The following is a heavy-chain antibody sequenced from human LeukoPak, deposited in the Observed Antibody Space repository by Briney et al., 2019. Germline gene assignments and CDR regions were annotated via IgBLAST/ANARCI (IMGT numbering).Heavy chain of an antibody. CDR1: GFTFSTHG. CDR3: AKGQRGLLWFGELLFDY. D-gene: IGHD3-10*01. V-gene: IGHV3-30*02. J-gene: IGHJ4*02. Sequence: PGGSLRLSCAASGFTFSTHGMHWVRQAPGKGLEWVAFIQYDGSKKYFADSVKGRITISRDNAKNSVYLQMNSLRAEDTAVYYCAKGQRGLLWFGELLFDYWGQGTLVTVSS. CDR2: IQYDGSKK.